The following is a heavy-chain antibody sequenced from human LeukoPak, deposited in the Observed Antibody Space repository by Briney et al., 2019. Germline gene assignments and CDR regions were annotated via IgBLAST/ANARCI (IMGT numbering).Heavy chain of an antibody. D-gene: IGHD3-10*01. CDR1: VGSISSGDYY. V-gene: IGHV4-30-4*08. Sequence: SQTLSLTCTVSVGSISSGDYYWSWIRQPAGKGLEWIGYIYYSGSTYYNPDLKSRVTISGDKSKNQFSLELSSVTAADTAVYYCARDSAYYYGSGSLSYDAFDIWGQGTMVTVSS. CDR2: IYYSGST. J-gene: IGHJ3*02. CDR3: ARDSAYYYGSGSLSYDAFDI.